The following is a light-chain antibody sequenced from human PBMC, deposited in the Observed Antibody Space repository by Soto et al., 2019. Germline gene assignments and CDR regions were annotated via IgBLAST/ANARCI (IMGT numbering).Light chain of an antibody. CDR1: QSLTRN. CDR3: HQRSNWWT. CDR2: DTS. J-gene: IGKJ1*01. V-gene: IGKV3-11*01. Sequence: IVWKQTAASLSVSPGERITLSCRASQSLTRNLAWYQQKPGQAPRVLIYDTSSRATGIPARFSGSGSGTDFTLTISSLEPEDSAVYYCHQRSNWWTFGQGTKVDIK.